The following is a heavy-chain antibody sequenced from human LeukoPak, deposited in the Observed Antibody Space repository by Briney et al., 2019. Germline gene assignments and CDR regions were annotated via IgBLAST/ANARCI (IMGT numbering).Heavy chain of an antibody. D-gene: IGHD3-22*01. CDR3: AKDYYDNSGIGFWDY. Sequence: GESLRLSCGASGFTVSSYGMHWVRQAPGKGLEWVAFVQYDGSNKYYADSVKGRFTISRDNFKNTVYLQMNSLRAEDTAVYYCAKDYYDNSGIGFWDYWGQGTLVTVSS. CDR2: VQYDGSNK. V-gene: IGHV3-30*02. J-gene: IGHJ4*02. CDR1: GFTVSSYG.